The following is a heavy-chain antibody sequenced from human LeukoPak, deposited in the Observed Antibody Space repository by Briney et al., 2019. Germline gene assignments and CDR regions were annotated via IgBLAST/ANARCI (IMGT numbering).Heavy chain of an antibody. J-gene: IGHJ3*02. CDR3: ARGVNNWNIDVFDI. CDR1: GFTVSSNY. Sequence: GSLRLSCAASGFTVSSNYMSWVRQPPGKGLEWIGEINHSGSTNYNPSLKSRVTISVDTSKNQFSLKLSSVTAAETAVYFCARGVNNWNIDVFDIWGQGTMVTVSS. CDR2: INHSGST. V-gene: IGHV4-34*01. D-gene: IGHD1/OR15-1a*01.